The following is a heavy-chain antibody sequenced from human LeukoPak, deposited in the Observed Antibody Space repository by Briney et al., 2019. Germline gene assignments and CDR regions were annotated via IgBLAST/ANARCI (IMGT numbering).Heavy chain of an antibody. CDR2: IYYSGRT. CDR3: ARSSIASTKICFDP. D-gene: IGHD6-6*01. J-gene: IGHJ5*02. CDR1: GGSISSATYY. V-gene: IGHV4-39*01. Sequence: KPSATLSLTCIVSGGSISSATYYWGWIRQPPGKGLEWIGSIYYSGRTYYYPSLKSRVSISADTSKNQFSLKLSSVTAADTAVYYCARSSIASTKICFDPWGQGTLVTVSS.